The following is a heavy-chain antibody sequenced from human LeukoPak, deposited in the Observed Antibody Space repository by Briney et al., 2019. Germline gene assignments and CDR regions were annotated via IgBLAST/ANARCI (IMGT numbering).Heavy chain of an antibody. J-gene: IGHJ4*02. Sequence: PGGSLRLSCAASGFTVSSNYMSWVRQPPGKGLEWVSVIYSGGSTYYPDSVKGRFTISRDNSKNTLYLQMNSLRAEDTAAYYCARAPWGTMIVSDWGQGTLVTVSS. D-gene: IGHD3-22*01. CDR3: ARAPWGTMIVSD. CDR2: IYSGGST. CDR1: GFTVSSNY. V-gene: IGHV3-53*01.